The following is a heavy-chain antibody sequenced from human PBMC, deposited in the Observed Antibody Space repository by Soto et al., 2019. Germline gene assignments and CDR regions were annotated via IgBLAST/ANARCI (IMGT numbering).Heavy chain of an antibody. D-gene: IGHD3-22*01. Sequence: PSEPLSLTCAVSGYSISSGYYWGWVRQPPGKGLEWIVSIYHSGSTYYNPSLKSRVTISVDTSKNQFSLKLSSVTAADTAVYYCARVAIGSSYDSSGRFVDYWGQGTLVTVSS. V-gene: IGHV4-38-2*01. CDR1: GYSISSGYY. CDR3: ARVAIGSSYDSSGRFVDY. J-gene: IGHJ4*02. CDR2: IYHSGST.